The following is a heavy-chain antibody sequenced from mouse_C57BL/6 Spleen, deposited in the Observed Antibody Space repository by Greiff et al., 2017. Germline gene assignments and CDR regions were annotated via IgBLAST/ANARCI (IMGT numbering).Heavy chain of an antibody. V-gene: IGHV1-64*01. CDR3: ETYGIFFGFAY. J-gene: IGHJ3*01. CDR1: GYTFPSYW. D-gene: IGHD2-10*02. Sequence: QVQLQQPGAELVKPGASVKLSCKASGYTFPSYWMHWVKQRPGQGLEWIGMIHPNSGSTNYNEKIKSKATLTVDKSSSTAYMLISSLTSEDSAVYFWETYGIFFGFAYWGQGTLVTVAA. CDR2: IHPNSGST.